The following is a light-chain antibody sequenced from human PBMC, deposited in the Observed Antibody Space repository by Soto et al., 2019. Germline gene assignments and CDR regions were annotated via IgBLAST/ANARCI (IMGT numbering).Light chain of an antibody. CDR1: SGYSNYK. CDR2: VGTGGIVG. CDR3: GADHGSGSNFVVV. Sequence: QPVLTQPPSASASLGASVTLTCTLSSGYSNYKVDWYQQRPGKGPRFVMRVGTGGIVGSKGDGVPDRFSVVGSGLNRYLTIKNSQEEDESDYHCGADHGSGSNFVVVFGGGTKLTVL. J-gene: IGLJ2*01. V-gene: IGLV9-49*01.